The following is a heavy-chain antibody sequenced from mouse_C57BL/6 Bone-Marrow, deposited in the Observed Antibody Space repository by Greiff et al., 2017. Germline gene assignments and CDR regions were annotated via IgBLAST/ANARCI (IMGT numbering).Heavy chain of an antibody. D-gene: IGHD2-3*01. J-gene: IGHJ2*01. CDR1: GFNIKDDY. CDR2: IDPEIGDT. V-gene: IGHV14-4*01. CDR3: ASFDGNYFDF. Sequence: EVQRVESGAELVRPGASVKLSCTASGFNIKDDYIHWVKQRPEQGLEWIGWIDPEIGDTESASKFQGKATITSDTSSNTAYLQLSSLTSEDTAVYYCASFDGNYFDFWGQGTPLTVAS.